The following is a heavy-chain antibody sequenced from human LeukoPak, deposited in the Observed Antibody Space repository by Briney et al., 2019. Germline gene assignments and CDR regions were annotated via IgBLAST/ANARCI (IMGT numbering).Heavy chain of an antibody. D-gene: IGHD3-22*01. J-gene: IGHJ6*03. CDR2: IYYSGST. Sequence: PSETLSLTCTISGGSISSGDYYWSWIRQPPGKGLEWIGYIYYSGSTYYNPSLKSRVTISVDTSKNQFSLKLSSVTAADTAVYYCARVPPDPYYYDSSGYYMDVWGKGTTVTVSS. CDR3: ARVPPDPYYYDSSGYYMDV. V-gene: IGHV4-30-4*02. CDR1: GGSISSGDYY.